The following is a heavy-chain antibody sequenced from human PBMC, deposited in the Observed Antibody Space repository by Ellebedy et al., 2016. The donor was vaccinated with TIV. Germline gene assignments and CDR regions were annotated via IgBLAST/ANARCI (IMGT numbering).Heavy chain of an antibody. D-gene: IGHD3-3*01. Sequence: GGSLRLXXAASGFTFSSYGMHWVRQAPGKGLEWVAVIWYDGSNKYYADSVKGRFTISRDNSKNTLYLQMNSLRAEDTAVYYCARDRIYDFWSGYYTGAPFDYWGQGTLVTVSS. CDR2: IWYDGSNK. J-gene: IGHJ4*02. CDR3: ARDRIYDFWSGYYTGAPFDY. CDR1: GFTFSSYG. V-gene: IGHV3-33*01.